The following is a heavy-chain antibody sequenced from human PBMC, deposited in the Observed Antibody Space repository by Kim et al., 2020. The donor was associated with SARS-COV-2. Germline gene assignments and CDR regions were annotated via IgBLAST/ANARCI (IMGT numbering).Heavy chain of an antibody. V-gene: IGHV4-34*01. Sequence: SETLSLTCAVYGGSFSGYYWSWIRQPPGKGLEWIGEINHSGSTNYNPSLKSRVIISVDTSKNQFSLKLSSVTAADTAVYYCARDPGGVREFWRSTYYYY. J-gene: IGHJ6*01. CDR2: INHSGST. CDR3: ARDPGGVREFWRSTYYYY. D-gene: IGHD3-10*01. CDR1: GGSFSGYY.